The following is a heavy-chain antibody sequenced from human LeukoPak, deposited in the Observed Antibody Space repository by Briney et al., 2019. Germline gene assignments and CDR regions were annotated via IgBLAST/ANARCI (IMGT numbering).Heavy chain of an antibody. J-gene: IGHJ4*02. CDR2: IYGSGST. CDR3: AREAPNHYYDSQYYFDY. CDR1: GGSISSYY. V-gene: IGHV4-4*07. D-gene: IGHD3-22*01. Sequence: SETLSLTCTVSGGSISSYYWSWIRQPAGKGLEWIGRIYGSGSTDYNPSLKSRVTMSIDTSKNQFSLNLISVTAADTAVYYCAREAPNHYYDSQYYFDYWGQGTLVTVSS.